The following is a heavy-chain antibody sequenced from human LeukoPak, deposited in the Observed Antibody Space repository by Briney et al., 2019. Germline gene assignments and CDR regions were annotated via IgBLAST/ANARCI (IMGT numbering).Heavy chain of an antibody. J-gene: IGHJ6*02. CDR3: AREGSGWSGDYYYYGMDV. Sequence: SETLSLTCTVSGGSISSSTYYWGWIRQPPGKGLEWIGYIYYSGSTNYNPSLKSRVTISVDTSKNQFSLKLSSVTAADTAVYYCAREGSGWSGDYYYYGMDVWGQGTTVTVSS. CDR1: GGSISSSTYY. V-gene: IGHV4-61*01. CDR2: IYYSGST. D-gene: IGHD6-19*01.